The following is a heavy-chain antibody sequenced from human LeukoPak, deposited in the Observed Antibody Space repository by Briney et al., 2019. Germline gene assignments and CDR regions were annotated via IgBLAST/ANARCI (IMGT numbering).Heavy chain of an antibody. CDR3: TRHTPEYSGSYGD. CDR2: IRSKANSYAT. J-gene: IGHJ4*02. CDR1: GFTFRGSA. D-gene: IGHD1-26*01. V-gene: IGHV3-73*01. Sequence: GGSLRLSCAASGFTFRGSAMHWVRQASGKGLEWVGRIRSKANSYATVYAASVKGRFTISRDDSMNTAYPQMNSLKTEDTAVYYCTRHTPEYSGSYGDWGQGTLVTVSS.